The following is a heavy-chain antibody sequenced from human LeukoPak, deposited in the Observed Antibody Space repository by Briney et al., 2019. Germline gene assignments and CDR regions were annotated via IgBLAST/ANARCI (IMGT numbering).Heavy chain of an antibody. J-gene: IGHJ4*02. D-gene: IGHD6-19*01. CDR2: ISWNSGSI. V-gene: IGHV3-9*01. CDR1: GFTFDDYA. CDR3: AKVNVVAGFDY. Sequence: GGSLRLSCAASGFTFDDYAMHWVRQAPGKGLEWVSGISWNSGSIGYADSVKGRFTISRDNAKNSLYLQMNSLRAEDTALYYCAKVNVVAGFDYWGQGTLVTVSS.